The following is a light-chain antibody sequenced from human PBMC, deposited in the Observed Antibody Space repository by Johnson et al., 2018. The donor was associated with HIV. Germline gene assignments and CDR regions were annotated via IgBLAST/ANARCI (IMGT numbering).Light chain of an antibody. J-gene: IGLJ1*01. CDR2: DNN. CDR3: GTWDSSLSAGV. V-gene: IGLV1-51*01. CDR1: TSNIGNNY. Sequence: QSVLTQPPSVSAAPGQKVTISCSGSTSNIGNNYVSWYQQLPGTPPKLIIYDNNQRPLGIPARFSGSKSGTSATLDITGLQPGDEADYHCGTWDSSLSAGVFGTGTKVTVL.